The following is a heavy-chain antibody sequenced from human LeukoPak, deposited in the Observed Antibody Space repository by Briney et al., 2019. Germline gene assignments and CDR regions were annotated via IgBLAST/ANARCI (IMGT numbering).Heavy chain of an antibody. Sequence: GRSLRLSCAASGFTFSSYGMHWVRQAPGKGLEWVAVISYDGSNKYYADSVKGRFTISRDNSKNTLYLQMNSLRAEDTAVYYCARDQRSVRGVIDYWGQGTLVTVSS. CDR3: ARDQRSVRGVIDY. CDR2: ISYDGSNK. J-gene: IGHJ4*02. CDR1: GFTFSSYG. V-gene: IGHV3-30*03. D-gene: IGHD3-10*01.